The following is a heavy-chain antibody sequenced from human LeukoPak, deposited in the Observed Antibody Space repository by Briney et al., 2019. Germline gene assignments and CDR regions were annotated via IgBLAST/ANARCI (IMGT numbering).Heavy chain of an antibody. Sequence: SVKVSCKASGGTFSSYAISWVRQAPGQGLEWMGRIFPIFATANYAQKFQGRVTITADESTSTAYMELSSLRSEDTAVYYCARESGSYEAYFDYWGQGTLVSVSS. V-gene: IGHV1-69*15. CDR2: IFPIFATA. CDR1: GGTFSSYA. J-gene: IGHJ4*02. D-gene: IGHD1-26*01. CDR3: ARESGSYEAYFDY.